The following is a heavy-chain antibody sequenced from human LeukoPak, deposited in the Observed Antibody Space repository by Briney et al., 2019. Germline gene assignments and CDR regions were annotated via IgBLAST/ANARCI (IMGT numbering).Heavy chain of an antibody. D-gene: IGHD5/OR15-5a*01. V-gene: IGHV1-18*01. Sequence: ASVKVSCKSSGYTFTSYRISWVRQAPGQGLEWMGWISAYNGNTNYAQKRQGRVTMTTDTSTSTAYMELRSLRSEDTAVYCCARDLRFEDEYWGQGTLVTVSS. CDR2: ISAYNGNT. CDR1: GYTFTSYR. CDR3: ARDLRFEDEY. J-gene: IGHJ4*02.